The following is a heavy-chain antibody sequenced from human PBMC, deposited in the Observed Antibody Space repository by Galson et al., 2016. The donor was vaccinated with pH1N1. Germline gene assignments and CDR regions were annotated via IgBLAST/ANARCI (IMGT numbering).Heavy chain of an antibody. V-gene: IGHV3-7*03. CDR1: GFNFSNYW. D-gene: IGHD5-18*01. J-gene: IGHJ4*02. Sequence: SLRLSCAASGFNFSNYWMQWVRQAPGKGLQWVANINQDGDKKYYVGSVEGRFTISRDNAKNSLYLQMNSLRAEDTALYYCAKVTGYLYGYVDYWGQGTLVTVSS. CDR2: INQDGDKK. CDR3: AKVTGYLYGYVDY.